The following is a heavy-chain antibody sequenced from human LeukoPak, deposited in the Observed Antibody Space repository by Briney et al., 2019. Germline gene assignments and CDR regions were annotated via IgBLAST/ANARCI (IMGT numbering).Heavy chain of an antibody. CDR3: ARTLFGVVISGAYYYYYMDV. J-gene: IGHJ6*03. D-gene: IGHD3-3*01. V-gene: IGHV1-69*05. Sequence: GASVKVSCKASGGTFSSYAISWVRQAPGQGLEWMGGIILIFGTANYAQKFQGRVTITTDESTSTDYMELSSLRSEDTAVYYCARTLFGVVISGAYYYYYMDVWGKGTTVTVSS. CDR1: GGTFSSYA. CDR2: IILIFGTA.